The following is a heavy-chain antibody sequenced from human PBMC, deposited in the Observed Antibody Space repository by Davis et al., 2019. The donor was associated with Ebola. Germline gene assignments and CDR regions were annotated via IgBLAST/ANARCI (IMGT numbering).Heavy chain of an antibody. D-gene: IGHD6-6*01. CDR3: ARLSGLFSSSSGALYFDL. CDR2: IYYNRRT. V-gene: IGHV4-39*07. CDR1: GGSITTGTYY. J-gene: IGHJ2*01. Sequence: SETLSLTCTVSGGSITTGTYYWGWVRPPPGKGLEWIGAIYYNRRTYYRPSLQSRVAISLDTSHNHFSLKLRSVTAADTAVYFCARLSGLFSSSSGALYFDLWGRGTLVSVSS.